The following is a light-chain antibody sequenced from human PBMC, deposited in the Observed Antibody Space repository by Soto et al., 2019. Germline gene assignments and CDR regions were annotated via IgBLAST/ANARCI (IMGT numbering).Light chain of an antibody. J-gene: IGLJ2*01. V-gene: IGLV1-40*01. CDR2: DNT. CDR3: QSYDSTLSGSV. CDR1: SSNIGAGYD. Sequence: QSVLTQPPSVSGAPGQRVTISCTGSSSNIGAGYDVQWYQQLPGTAPKLLIYDNTHRPSGVPDRFSGSMSGTSASLAITGLQAEDEADYYCQSYDSTLSGSVFGGGTKLTVL.